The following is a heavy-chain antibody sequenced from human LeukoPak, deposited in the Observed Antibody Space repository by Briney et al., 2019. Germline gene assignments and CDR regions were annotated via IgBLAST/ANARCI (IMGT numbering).Heavy chain of an antibody. CDR1: GFTFSNYG. Sequence: PGGSLRLSCAASGFTFSNYGMHWVRQAPGKRLEWVAVIWYDGSNKYYADSVRGRFTISRDNSKNTLYLQMNSLRAEDTAVYYCARGRYYGMDIWGQGTTVTVSS. J-gene: IGHJ6*02. CDR2: IWYDGSNK. CDR3: ARGRYYGMDI. V-gene: IGHV3-33*01.